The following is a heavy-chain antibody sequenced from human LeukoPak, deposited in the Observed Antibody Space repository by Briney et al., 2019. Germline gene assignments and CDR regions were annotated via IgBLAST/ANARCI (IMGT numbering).Heavy chain of an antibody. CDR1: GFTFSSYW. V-gene: IGHV3-74*01. Sequence: GGSLRLSCAASGFTFSSYWMHWVRQDLVKGLLWVSRINGDGSSTDYADSEKGRFTISRDNAKNTVYLQMNSLKAEDTAVYYCVRGYSSGYRLDYWGQGTLVAVSS. CDR3: VRGYSSGYRLDY. J-gene: IGHJ4*02. CDR2: INGDGSST. D-gene: IGHD3-22*01.